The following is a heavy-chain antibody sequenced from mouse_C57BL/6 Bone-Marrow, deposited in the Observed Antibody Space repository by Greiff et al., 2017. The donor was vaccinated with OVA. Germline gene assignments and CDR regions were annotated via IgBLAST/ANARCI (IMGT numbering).Heavy chain of an antibody. V-gene: IGHV1-82*01. D-gene: IGHD2-1*01. CDR1: GYAFSSSW. CDR3: ARHYGNYYAMDY. CDR2: IYPGDGDT. Sequence: QVQLKESGPELVKPGASVKLSCKASGYAFSSSWMNWVKQRPGKGLEWIGRIYPGDGDTNYNGKFKGKATLTADKSSSTAYMQLSSLTSEDSAVYFCARHYGNYYAMDYWGQGTAVTVSS. J-gene: IGHJ4*01.